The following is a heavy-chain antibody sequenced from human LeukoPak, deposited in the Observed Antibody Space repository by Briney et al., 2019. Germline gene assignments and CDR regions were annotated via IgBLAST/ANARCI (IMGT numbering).Heavy chain of an antibody. V-gene: IGHV1-46*01. Sequence: ASVKVSCKASGYTFTSYYMHWVRQAPGQGLEWMGIINPSGGSTSYAQKFQGRVTMTRDMSTSTVYMELSSLRSEDTAVYYCARGTYSRARGWYSDYWGQGTLVTVSS. CDR1: GYTFTSYY. CDR3: ARGTYSRARGWYSDY. J-gene: IGHJ4*02. CDR2: INPSGGST. D-gene: IGHD6-13*01.